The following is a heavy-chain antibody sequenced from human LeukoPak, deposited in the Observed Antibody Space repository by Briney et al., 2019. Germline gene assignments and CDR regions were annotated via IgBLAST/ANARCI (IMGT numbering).Heavy chain of an antibody. CDR2: FLSDGRI. D-gene: IGHD1-26*01. CDR3: ASYRRAYDV. V-gene: IGHV3-53*01. Sequence: GGSLRLSCAASGNYWMHWVRQAPGKGLEWVSDFLSDGRIYYADSVKGRFTISKDNFQNTVNLQMDNLRAEDAAIYYCASYRRAYDVWGQGTVVTVAS. J-gene: IGHJ3*01. CDR1: GNYW.